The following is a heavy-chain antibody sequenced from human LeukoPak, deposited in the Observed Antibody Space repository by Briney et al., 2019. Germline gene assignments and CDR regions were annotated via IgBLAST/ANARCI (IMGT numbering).Heavy chain of an antibody. D-gene: IGHD1-1*01. J-gene: IGHJ4*02. CDR3: AKKGQADDNGKPD. V-gene: IGHV3-23*01. CDR2: ISTSGTTT. Sequence: GGSLRLSCAASGFTISSYSMNWVRQAAGKGLEWVSYISTSGTTTYYAASVKGRFTISRDNSKNTLYLQMNNLRADDTAVYYCAKKGQADDNGKPDWGQGTLVTVSS. CDR1: GFTISSYS.